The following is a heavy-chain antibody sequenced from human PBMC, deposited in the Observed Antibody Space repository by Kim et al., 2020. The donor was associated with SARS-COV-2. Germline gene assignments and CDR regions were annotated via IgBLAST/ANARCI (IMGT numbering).Heavy chain of an antibody. CDR2: IGNTGISP. D-gene: IGHD3-10*01. J-gene: IGHJ5*01. V-gene: IGHV3-23*05. Sequence: GGSLRLSCAASGFPFTRHSITWVRQAPGKGLDWVAGIGNTGISPDYADSVKGRFTISRDNSKNMANLQRTSLRVEDTAGYYCGKNDLVRTNDGAWGHG. CDR1: GFPFTRHS. CDR3: GKNDLVRTNDGA.